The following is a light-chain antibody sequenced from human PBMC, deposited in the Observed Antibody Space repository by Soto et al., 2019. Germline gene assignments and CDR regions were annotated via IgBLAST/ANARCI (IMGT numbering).Light chain of an antibody. CDR3: QQYSNWPLT. CDR1: QSVSSSY. Sequence: PGARVTLSCRASQSVSSSYLTWYQQKPGQAPRLLIYGASTRATSIPARFSGSGSGTDFTLTISSLQPEDFAVYYCQQYSNWPLTFGGGTKVDI. V-gene: IGKV3D-7*01. J-gene: IGKJ4*01. CDR2: GAS.